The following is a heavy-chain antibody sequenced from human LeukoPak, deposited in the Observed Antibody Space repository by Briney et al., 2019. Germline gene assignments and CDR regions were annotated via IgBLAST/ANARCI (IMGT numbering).Heavy chain of an antibody. CDR2: SSSSGSTI. D-gene: IGHD6-19*01. V-gene: IGHV3-11*01. CDR1: GFSFSDYY. CDR3: ARSLYSSGTYDY. Sequence: PGGSLRLSCAASGFSFSDYYMSWIRQAPGKGLEWVSYSSSSGSTIYYADSVKGRFTISRDNAKRSLYLQMNSLRAEDTAVYYCARSLYSSGTYDYWGLGTLVTVSS. J-gene: IGHJ4*02.